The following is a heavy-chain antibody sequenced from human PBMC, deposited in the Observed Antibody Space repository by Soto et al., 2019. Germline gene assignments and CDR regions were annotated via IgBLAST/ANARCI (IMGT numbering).Heavy chain of an antibody. CDR2: IRSKAYGGTT. CDR3: TKDTYTSRYAYYGMDV. D-gene: IGHD2-2*01. Sequence: MRLSPGASGVTLSNAWMCWVRQAPGKRLEWVGVIRSKAYGGTTDYAASVKGRFTISRDDSKSAAYLQMNSLKSEDTGVYYCTKDTYTSRYAYYGMDVWVPGTTVTVSS. V-gene: IGHV3-49*04. CDR1: GVTLSNAW. J-gene: IGHJ6*02.